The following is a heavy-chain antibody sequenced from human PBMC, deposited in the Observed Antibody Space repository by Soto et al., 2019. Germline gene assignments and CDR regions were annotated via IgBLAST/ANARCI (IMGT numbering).Heavy chain of an antibody. D-gene: IGHD3-9*01. CDR1: GFTFSDYA. CDR2: ITGSSSNL. V-gene: IGHV3-23*01. CDR3: AKGGAVYGLLTHDY. Sequence: EVQLLESGGGLEQPGGSLRLSCAASGFTFSDYAMSWVRQAPGKGLEWVTTITGSSSNLYYTDSVKGRFAISRDNSRNILFLQMKSLTAEDTAVYYCAKGGAVYGLLTHDYWGQGTLVTVSS. J-gene: IGHJ4*02.